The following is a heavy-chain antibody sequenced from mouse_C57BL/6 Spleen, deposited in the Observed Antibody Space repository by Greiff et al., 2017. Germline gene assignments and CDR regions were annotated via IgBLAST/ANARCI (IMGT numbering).Heavy chain of an antibody. V-gene: IGHV14-4*01. CDR1: GFNIKDDY. Sequence: EVQLQQSGAELVRPGASVKLSCTASGFNIKDDYMPWVKQRPEQGLEWIGWIDPENGDTEYASKFQGKATITADTSSNTAYLQLSSLTSEDTAVYYCTTTYYRNVAYWGQGTLVTVSA. CDR3: TTTYYRNVAY. CDR2: IDPENGDT. D-gene: IGHD2-14*01. J-gene: IGHJ3*01.